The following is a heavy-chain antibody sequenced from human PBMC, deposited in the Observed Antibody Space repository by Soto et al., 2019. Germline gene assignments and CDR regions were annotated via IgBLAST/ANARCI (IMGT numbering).Heavy chain of an antibody. CDR1: GYTFPNYG. CDR2: ISAYNGNT. V-gene: IGHV1-18*01. D-gene: IGHD2-15*01. J-gene: IGHJ6*02. CDR3: ARDWGNCTGGSCYSDYYYYYGMDV. Sequence: QVQLLQSGAEVKKPGASVKVTCKASGYTFPNYGISWVRQAPGQGLEWMGWISAYNGNTNYAQKLQGRVTMTTDTSTSTAYMELRSLRSDDTAVYYCARDWGNCTGGSCYSDYYYYYGMDVWGQGTTVTVSS.